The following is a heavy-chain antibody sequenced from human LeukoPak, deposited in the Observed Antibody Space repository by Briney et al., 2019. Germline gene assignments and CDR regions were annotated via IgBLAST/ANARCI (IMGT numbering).Heavy chain of an antibody. J-gene: IGHJ4*02. Sequence: SQTLSLTCAISGDSVSSNSAAWNWIRQSPSRGLEWLGRTYYRSKWYNDYAVSVKSRITINPGTSKNQFSLQLNSVNPEDTAVYYCARVSPRAAGILFDYWGQGTLVTVSS. CDR3: ARVSPRAAGILFDY. V-gene: IGHV6-1*01. CDR1: GDSVSSNSAA. D-gene: IGHD6-13*01. CDR2: TYYRSKWYN.